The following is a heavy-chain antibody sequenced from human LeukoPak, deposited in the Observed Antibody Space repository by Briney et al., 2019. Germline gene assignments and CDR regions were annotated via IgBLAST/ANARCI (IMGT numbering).Heavy chain of an antibody. CDR3: ARQSYTAYYYYGMDV. Sequence: PSGTLSLTCTVSGGSISSYYWSWIRQPPGKGLEWIGNIYYSGSTNYNPSLKSRVTISVDTSKNQFSLRLSSVTAADTAVYYCARQSYTAYYYYGMDVWGQGTTVTVSS. D-gene: IGHD3-10*01. CDR1: GGSISSYY. J-gene: IGHJ6*02. CDR2: IYYSGST. V-gene: IGHV4-59*08.